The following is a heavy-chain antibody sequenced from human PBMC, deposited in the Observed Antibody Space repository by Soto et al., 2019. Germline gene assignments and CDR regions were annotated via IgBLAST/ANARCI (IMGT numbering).Heavy chain of an antibody. CDR3: AKDGSQNFDY. CDR2: MSYDGSNE. CDR1: GFTFSHYA. V-gene: IGHV3-30*18. Sequence: QVQLVESGGGVVQPGRSLRLSCAASGFTFSHYAMHWVRQAPGKGLEWVALMSYDGSNEYYADSVKGRFTISRDNSKNTLYLQMNRLRAEDTAVYYCAKDGSQNFDYWGQGTLVTVSS. D-gene: IGHD1-26*01. J-gene: IGHJ4*02.